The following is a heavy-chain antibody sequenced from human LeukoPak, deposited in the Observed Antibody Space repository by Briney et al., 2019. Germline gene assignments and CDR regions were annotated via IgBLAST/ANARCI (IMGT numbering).Heavy chain of an antibody. J-gene: IGHJ4*02. V-gene: IGHV4-59*01. CDR2: VSYSGGI. CDR1: AASISAYS. CDR3: ARAPSILLHFAH. Sequence: SETLSLTCTVSAASISAYSWNWIRQPPGKGLEWIGYVSYSGGIHYNPSLQSRVTMLIDKSKNQFSLRLSSVTAADTAVYYCARAPSILLHFAHWVQGTLVTVSS. D-gene: IGHD1-26*01.